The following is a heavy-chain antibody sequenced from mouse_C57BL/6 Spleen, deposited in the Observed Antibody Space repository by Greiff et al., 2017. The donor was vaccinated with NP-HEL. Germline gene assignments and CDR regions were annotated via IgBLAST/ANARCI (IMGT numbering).Heavy chain of an antibody. V-gene: IGHV1-81*01. D-gene: IGHD4-1*01. J-gene: IGHJ3*01. Sequence: VKLVESGAELARPGASVKLSCKASGYTFTSYGISWVKQRTGQGLEWIGEIYPRSGNTYYNEKFKGKATLTADKSSSTAYMELRSLTSEDSAVYFCASRWDGGFAYWGQGTLVTVSA. CDR3: ASRWDGGFAY. CDR1: GYTFTSYG. CDR2: IYPRSGNT.